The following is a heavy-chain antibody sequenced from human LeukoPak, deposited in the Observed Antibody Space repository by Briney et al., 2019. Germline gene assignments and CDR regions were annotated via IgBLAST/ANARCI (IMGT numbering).Heavy chain of an antibody. CDR3: AREYGSGSYYPYYFDY. Sequence: SETLSLTCAVSGGSISSSNWWCWVRQPPGKGLEWIGEIYHSGSTNYNPSLKSRVTISVDKSKNQFSLKLSSVTAADTAVYYCAREYGSGSYYPYYFDYWGQGTLVTVSS. D-gene: IGHD3-10*01. V-gene: IGHV4-4*02. CDR1: GGSISSSNW. CDR2: IYHSGST. J-gene: IGHJ4*02.